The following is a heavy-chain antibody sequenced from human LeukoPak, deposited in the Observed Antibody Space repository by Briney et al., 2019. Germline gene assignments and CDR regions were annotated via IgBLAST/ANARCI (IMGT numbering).Heavy chain of an antibody. Sequence: QPGGSLRLSCTASGFIFGDHAMSWVRQAPGKGLEWVGFIRSKAYRGTTEYAASVKGRFTISRDDSIGIAYLQMNSLKTEDTAVYYCTRGLIQLWLHNGMDVWGQGTTVIVSS. D-gene: IGHD5-18*01. CDR1: GFIFGDHA. V-gene: IGHV3-49*04. CDR2: IRSKAYRGTT. CDR3: TRGLIQLWLHNGMDV. J-gene: IGHJ6*02.